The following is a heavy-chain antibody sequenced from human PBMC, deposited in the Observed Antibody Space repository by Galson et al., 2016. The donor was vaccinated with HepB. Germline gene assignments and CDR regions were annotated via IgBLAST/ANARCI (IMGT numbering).Heavy chain of an antibody. V-gene: IGHV3-23*01. CDR3: AKDPDSDSQKQFHNDR. CDR2: ISGSGGRT. Sequence: SLRLSCAAPGFTFSNFAMSWVRQAPGKGLEWVSAISGSGGRTYYADSVKGRFTISRDNSKNTVFLQMNSLRDEDTAIYYCAKDPDSDSQKQFHNDRWGQGTLVTVSS. CDR1: GFTFSNFA. D-gene: IGHD4-11*01. J-gene: IGHJ4*01.